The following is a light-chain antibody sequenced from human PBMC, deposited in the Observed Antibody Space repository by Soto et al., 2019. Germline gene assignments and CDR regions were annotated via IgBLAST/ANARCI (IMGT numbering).Light chain of an antibody. Sequence: EMVLTQSPGTLSLPPGERATLSCRASQSVSSSSLAWYHQKRGQAPKLLIYGASSRATGIPDRFRGSGSLTDFTLTISRLEPEDCAVYYCQKYGSSPWTFGKGTKVDIK. CDR2: GAS. CDR3: QKYGSSPWT. J-gene: IGKJ1*01. V-gene: IGKV3-20*01. CDR1: QSVSSSS.